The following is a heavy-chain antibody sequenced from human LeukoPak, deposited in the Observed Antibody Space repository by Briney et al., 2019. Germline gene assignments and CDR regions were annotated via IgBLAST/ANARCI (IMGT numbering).Heavy chain of an antibody. Sequence: PGGSLRLSCEASGFTFSNYWMSWVRQAPGKGLEWVANIKQDGNEKYYVDSVKGRFTISRDNAKNSLYLQMDSLRAEDTAMYYCAREFNSFLADCSGGQCLFMSWGQGVLVTVSS. J-gene: IGHJ4*02. CDR2: IKQDGNEK. V-gene: IGHV3-7*01. CDR1: GFTFSNYW. CDR3: AREFNSFLADCSGGQCLFMS. D-gene: IGHD2-15*01.